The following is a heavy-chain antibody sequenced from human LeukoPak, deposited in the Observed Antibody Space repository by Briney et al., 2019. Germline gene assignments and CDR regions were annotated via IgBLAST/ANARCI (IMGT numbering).Heavy chain of an antibody. D-gene: IGHD4-17*01. J-gene: IGHJ4*02. V-gene: IGHV3-9*01. CDR1: GFTFDDYG. Sequence: GGSLRLSCAASGFTFDDYGLHWVRQAPGKGLEWVSGINWDSGSIGYADSVKGRFTISRDNAKNSLYLQMNSLRAEDTALYYCAKDISSTVLTSFDFWGQGTLVTVSS. CDR3: AKDISSTVLTSFDF. CDR2: INWDSGSI.